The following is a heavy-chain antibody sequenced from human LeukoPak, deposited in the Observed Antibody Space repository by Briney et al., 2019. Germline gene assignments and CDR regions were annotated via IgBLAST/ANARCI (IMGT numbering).Heavy chain of an antibody. Sequence: GGSLRLSCVSSGFRFSSYAMNWVRQAPGKGLEWISYISSGSASIYYADSVKGRFTISRDNAKNSPFLQVNSLRDDDTAVYYCARANIVAGGYYYYGMDVWGRGTTVTVSS. CDR2: ISSGSASI. V-gene: IGHV3-48*02. CDR3: ARANIVAGGYYYYGMDV. CDR1: GFRFSSYA. D-gene: IGHD2-21*01. J-gene: IGHJ6*02.